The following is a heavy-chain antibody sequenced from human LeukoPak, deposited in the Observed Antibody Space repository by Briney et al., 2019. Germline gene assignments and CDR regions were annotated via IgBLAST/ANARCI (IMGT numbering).Heavy chain of an antibody. J-gene: IGHJ4*02. D-gene: IGHD3-9*01. V-gene: IGHV4-38-2*02. Sequence: PSETLSLTCTVSGYSISSGYYWGWIRQPPGKGLEWIGSIYHSGSTYYNPSLKSRVTISVDTSKNQFSLKLSSVTAADTAVYYCARTGKGYYDILTGYPSTTHFDYWGQGTLVTVSS. CDR3: ARTGKGYYDILTGYPSTTHFDY. CDR2: IYHSGST. CDR1: GYSISSGYY.